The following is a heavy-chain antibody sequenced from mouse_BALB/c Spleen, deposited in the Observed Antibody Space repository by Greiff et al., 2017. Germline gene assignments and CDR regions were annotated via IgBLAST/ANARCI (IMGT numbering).Heavy chain of an antibody. Sequence: LQQPGSELVRPGASVKLSCKASGYTFTSYWMHWVKQRPGQGLEWIGNIYPGSGSTNYDEKFKSKATLTVDTSSSTAYMQLSSLTSEDSAVYFCTRAARATWFAYWGQGTLVTVSA. V-gene: IGHV1S22*01. D-gene: IGHD3-1*01. CDR3: TRAARATWFAY. CDR1: GYTFTSYW. J-gene: IGHJ3*01. CDR2: IYPGSGST.